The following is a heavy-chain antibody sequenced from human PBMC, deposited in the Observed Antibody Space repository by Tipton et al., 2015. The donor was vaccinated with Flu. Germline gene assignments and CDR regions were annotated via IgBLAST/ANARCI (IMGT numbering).Heavy chain of an antibody. CDR2: LRGSPGST. Sequence: SLRLSCAAPGFTFSTDGMSWVRQAPGRGLEWVSGLRGSPGSTYYADSVKGRFTISRDTSKNTLYLQMNSLRAEDTAVYYCARETQWSNFDFWGQGTLVTVSS. CDR1: GFTFSTDG. D-gene: IGHD6-19*01. V-gene: IGHV3-23*01. J-gene: IGHJ4*02. CDR3: ARETQWSNFDF.